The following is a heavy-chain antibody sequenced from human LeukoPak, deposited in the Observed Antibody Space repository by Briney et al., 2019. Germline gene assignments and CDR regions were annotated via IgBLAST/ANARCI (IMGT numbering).Heavy chain of an antibody. CDR2: INPNSGGT. V-gene: IGHV1-2*02. D-gene: IGHD3-22*01. CDR1: GYTFTGYY. Sequence: ASVTVSCTASGYTFTGYYMHWVRQAPGQGLEWMGWINPNSGGTNYAQKFQGRVTMTRDTSISTAYMELSRLRSDDTAVYYCARGRLYYDSSGYYLTNSIDYWGQGTLVTVSS. CDR3: ARGRLYYDSSGYYLTNSIDY. J-gene: IGHJ4*02.